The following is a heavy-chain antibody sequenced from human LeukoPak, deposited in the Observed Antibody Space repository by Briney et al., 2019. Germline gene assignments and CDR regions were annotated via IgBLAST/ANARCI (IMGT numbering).Heavy chain of an antibody. CDR2: IYYSGST. D-gene: IGHD6-6*01. J-gene: IGHJ4*02. CDR3: ASPRPTAARVY. CDR1: GGSISSSSYY. Sequence: SETLSLTCTVSGGSISSSSYYWGWIRQPPGKGLEWIGSIYYSGSTYYNPSLKSRVTISVDTSKNQFSLKLSSVTAADTAVYYCASPRPTAARVYWGQGTLVTVSS. V-gene: IGHV4-39*01.